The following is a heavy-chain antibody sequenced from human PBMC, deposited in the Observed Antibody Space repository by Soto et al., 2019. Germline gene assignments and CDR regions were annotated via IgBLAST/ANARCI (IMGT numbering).Heavy chain of an antibody. Sequence: SGPTLVKPTQTVTLTCTFSGFSLSTTAVGVGWIRQPPGKALEWLAVIYWDEDKRYSLSLKSRLTITKDTSKNQVVLTMSNMGPVDTATYYCAHLHYWDATLGYWGQGILVTVSS. CDR3: AHLHYWDATLGY. CDR2: IYWDEDK. D-gene: IGHD1-1*01. V-gene: IGHV2-5*02. CDR1: GFSLSTTAVG. J-gene: IGHJ4*02.